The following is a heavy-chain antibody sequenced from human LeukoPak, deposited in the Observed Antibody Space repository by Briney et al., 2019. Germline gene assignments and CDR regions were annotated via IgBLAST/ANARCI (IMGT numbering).Heavy chain of an antibody. Sequence: ASVKVSCKASGYTFTSYGISWVRQAPGQGLEWMGGIIPIFGTANYAQKFQGRVTITADESTSTAYMELSSLRSEDTAVYYCAIRGSDSLRFLELLWGQGTLVTVSS. CDR2: IIPIFGTA. D-gene: IGHD3-3*01. CDR1: GYTFTSYG. V-gene: IGHV1-69*13. CDR3: AIRGSDSLRFLELL. J-gene: IGHJ4*02.